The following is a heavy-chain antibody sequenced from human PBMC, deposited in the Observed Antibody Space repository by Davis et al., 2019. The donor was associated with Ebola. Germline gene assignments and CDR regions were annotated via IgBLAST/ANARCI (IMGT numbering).Heavy chain of an antibody. D-gene: IGHD3-3*01. Sequence: ASVKVSCKASGYTFTSYDINWVRQATGQGLEWMGIINPSGGSTSYAQKFQGRVTMTRDTSTSTVYMELSSLRSEDTAVYYCARGPKGSIRFLEWSLDAFDIWGQGTMVTVSS. V-gene: IGHV1-46*01. CDR2: INPSGGST. J-gene: IGHJ3*02. CDR3: ARGPKGSIRFLEWSLDAFDI. CDR1: GYTFTSYD.